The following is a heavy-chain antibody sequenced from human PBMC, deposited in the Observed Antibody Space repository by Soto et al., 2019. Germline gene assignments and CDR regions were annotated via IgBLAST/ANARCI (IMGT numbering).Heavy chain of an antibody. D-gene: IGHD2-21*01. CDR1: GFSLSTSGMC. CDR2: IDWDDDK. CDR3: ARDSVALYYYYYGMDV. J-gene: IGHJ6*02. V-gene: IGHV2-70*11. Sequence: SGPTLVNPTQTLTLTCTFSGFSLSTSGMCVSWIRQPPGKALEWLARIDWDDDKYYSKSLKTRLTISKDTSKNQVVLTMTNMDPVDTATYYCARDSVALYYYYYGMDVWGQGTTVTVSS.